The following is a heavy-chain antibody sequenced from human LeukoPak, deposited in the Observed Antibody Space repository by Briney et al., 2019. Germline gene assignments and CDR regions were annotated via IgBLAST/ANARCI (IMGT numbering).Heavy chain of an antibody. CDR1: GFTFSSYA. J-gene: IGHJ4*02. Sequence: GGSLRLSCAASGFTFSSYAMHWVRQAPGKGLEWVAVISYDGSNKYYADSVKGRFTISRDNSKNTLYLQMNSLRAEDTAVYYCAKDYYGAKQALGHWGQGTLVTVSS. CDR2: ISYDGSNK. CDR3: AKDYYGAKQALGH. V-gene: IGHV3-30*04. D-gene: IGHD4-17*01.